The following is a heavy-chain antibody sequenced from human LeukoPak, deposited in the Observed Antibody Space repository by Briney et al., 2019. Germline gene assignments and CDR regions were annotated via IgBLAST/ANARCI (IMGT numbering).Heavy chain of an antibody. CDR3: AYLGLSSDWNDVPGPQIDH. D-gene: IGHD1-1*01. J-gene: IGHJ4*02. Sequence: GGSLRLSCATSGFTFSTYGMHWVRQAPGKGLEWVAFIRFDGSNVGSNVYYADSVKGRFTISRDDSKNMLYLQMSSLRVDDTAVYYCAYLGLSSDWNDVPGPQIDHWGQGMLVSVSS. CDR2: IRFDGSNVGSNV. V-gene: IGHV3-30*02. CDR1: GFTFSTYG.